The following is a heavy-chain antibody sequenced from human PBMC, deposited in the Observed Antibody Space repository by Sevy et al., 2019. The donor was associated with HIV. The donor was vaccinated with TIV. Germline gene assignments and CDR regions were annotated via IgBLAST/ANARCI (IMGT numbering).Heavy chain of an antibody. V-gene: IGHV3-7*01. CDR2: IKQDGSEK. D-gene: IGHD3-10*01. Sequence: GGSLRLSCAASGFTFNNYWMSWVRQAPGRGLEWVANIKQDGSEKYNVDSVKGRFTISRDNAKNSMYLQMNSLRAEDTAVYYCAREREGGERGGHYFEYWGQGTLVTVSS. CDR3: AREREGGERGGHYFEY. CDR1: GFTFNNYW. J-gene: IGHJ4*02.